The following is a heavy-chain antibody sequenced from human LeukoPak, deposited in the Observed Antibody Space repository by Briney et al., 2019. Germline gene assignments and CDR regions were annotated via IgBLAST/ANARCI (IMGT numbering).Heavy chain of an antibody. J-gene: IGHJ4*02. CDR1: GFSLSTSGVG. CDR2: IYWDDDK. V-gene: IGHV2-5*05. Sequence: SGPTLVNPTQTLTLTCTFSGFSLSTSGVGVGWIRQPPGKALEWLALIYWDDDKRYGPPLKSRLTITKDTSKNQVVLTMANMDPVDTATYYCAHLHHSYGRIPFDYWGQGTLVTVSS. D-gene: IGHD5-18*01. CDR3: AHLHHSYGRIPFDY.